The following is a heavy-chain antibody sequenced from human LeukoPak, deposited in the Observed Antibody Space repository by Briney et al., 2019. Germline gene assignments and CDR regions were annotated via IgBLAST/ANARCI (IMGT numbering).Heavy chain of an antibody. CDR1: GFTFTNYW. Sequence: GGSQRLSCAASGFTFTNYWMHWVRQAPGKGLVWVSRINEDGSNTDYADSVKGRFTISRDNAKNSLYLQMNSLRAEDTAVYYCARGPSRTERDHFDSWGQGTLVTVSS. CDR3: ARGPSRTERDHFDS. D-gene: IGHD1-1*01. CDR2: INEDGSNT. V-gene: IGHV3-74*01. J-gene: IGHJ4*02.